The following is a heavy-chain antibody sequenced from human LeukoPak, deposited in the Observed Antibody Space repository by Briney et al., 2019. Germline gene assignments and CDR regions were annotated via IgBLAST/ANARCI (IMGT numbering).Heavy chain of an antibody. CDR3: AKAGTGTNMIFDY. Sequence: GGSLRLSCAVAGFTFSGYAMSWVRQAPAKGLEWVSALSSSGGDTFYAVSVKGRFTISRDTSKNTLYLQMYSLRAEDTAVYYCAKAGTGTNMIFDYWGQGTLVTVSS. D-gene: IGHD1-1*01. J-gene: IGHJ4*02. CDR2: LSSSGGDT. CDR1: GFTFSGYA. V-gene: IGHV3-23*01.